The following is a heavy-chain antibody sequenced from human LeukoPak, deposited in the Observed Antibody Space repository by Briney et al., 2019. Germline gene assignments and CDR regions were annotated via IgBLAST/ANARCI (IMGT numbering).Heavy chain of an antibody. CDR2: IRSKAYGETA. J-gene: IGHJ4*02. V-gene: IGHV3-49*03. D-gene: IGHD1-1*01. Sequence: GGSLRLYCTASGFTFGDYAMSWIRQAPGKGLEWVGFIRSKAYGETADYAASVKGRFTISRDDSKAIAYLQMNSLKTEDTAVYHCTRDRGAYNLYDYWGQGTLVTVSS. CDR1: GFTFGDYA. CDR3: TRDRGAYNLYDY.